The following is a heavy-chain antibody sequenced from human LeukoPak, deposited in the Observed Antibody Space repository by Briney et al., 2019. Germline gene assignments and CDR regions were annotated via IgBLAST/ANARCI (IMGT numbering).Heavy chain of an antibody. J-gene: IGHJ4*02. Sequence: SETLSLTCTVSGVSISSSSYYWGWIRQPPGKGLEWIGSIYYRGSTYYNPSLKSRVTISVDTSKNQFSLKLNSVTAADTAVYYCVRHLSEWELPYYFDYWGQGTLVTVSS. V-gene: IGHV4-39*01. CDR3: VRHLSEWELPYYFDY. D-gene: IGHD1-26*01. CDR1: GVSISSSSYY. CDR2: IYYRGST.